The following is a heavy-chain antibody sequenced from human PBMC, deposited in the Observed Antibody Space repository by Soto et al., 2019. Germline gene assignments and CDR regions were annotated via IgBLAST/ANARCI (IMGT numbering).Heavy chain of an antibody. CDR2: IIPIFGTA. V-gene: IGHV1-69*13. J-gene: IGHJ4*02. CDR3: ARTTTPTFYYFDY. CDR1: GGTFSSYA. D-gene: IGHD1-1*01. Sequence: SVKVSCKASGGTFSSYAISWVRQAPGQGLEWMGGIIPIFGTANYAQKFQGRVTVTADESTSTAYMELSSLRSEDTAVYYCARTTTPTFYYFDYWGQGTLVTVSS.